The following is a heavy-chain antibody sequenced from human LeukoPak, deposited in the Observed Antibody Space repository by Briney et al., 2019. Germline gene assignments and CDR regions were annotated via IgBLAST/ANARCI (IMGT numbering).Heavy chain of an antibody. V-gene: IGHV4-4*07. J-gene: IGHJ4*02. CDR2: IYTSGST. D-gene: IGHD3-22*01. CDR3: ARALPDSSGYYLTIDY. Sequence: PSETLSLTCTVSGGSISSYYWSWIRQPAGKGLEWIGRIYTSGSTNYNPSLKSRVTMSVDTSKNQFSLKLSSVTAADTAVYYCARALPDSSGYYLTIDYWGQGTLVTVSS. CDR1: GGSISSYY.